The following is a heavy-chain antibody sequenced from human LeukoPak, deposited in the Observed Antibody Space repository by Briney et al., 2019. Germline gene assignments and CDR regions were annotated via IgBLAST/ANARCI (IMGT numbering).Heavy chain of an antibody. V-gene: IGHV4-4*02. CDR1: GGSISSNNW. Sequence: SETLSLTCAVSGGSISSNNWWNWVRQPPGKGLEWIGEIYHSGTTNYSPSLKSRVTISVDKSKNEFSLKLTSVTDADTAVYYCARLVGSSWYHEVLLGRDYWGQGTLVTVSS. CDR2: IYHSGTT. J-gene: IGHJ4*02. CDR3: ARLVGSSWYHEVLLGRDY. D-gene: IGHD6-13*01.